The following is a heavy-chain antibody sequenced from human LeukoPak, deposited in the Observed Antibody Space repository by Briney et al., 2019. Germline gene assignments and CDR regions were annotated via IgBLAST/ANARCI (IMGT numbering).Heavy chain of an antibody. J-gene: IGHJ1*01. Sequence: PGGSLRLSCAASGFTFSSYSMNWVRQAPGKGLEWVSSISSSSSYIYYADSVKGRFTISRDNAKNSLYLQMNSLRAEDTAVYYCARVTNYCSGGSCYSLGYFQHWGQGTLVTVSS. V-gene: IGHV3-21*01. CDR2: ISSSSSYI. CDR1: GFTFSSYS. CDR3: ARVTNYCSGGSCYSLGYFQH. D-gene: IGHD2-15*01.